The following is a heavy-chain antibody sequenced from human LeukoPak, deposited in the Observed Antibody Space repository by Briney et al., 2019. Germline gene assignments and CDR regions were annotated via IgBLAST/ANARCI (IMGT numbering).Heavy chain of an antibody. CDR1: GFTFSSYA. CDR3: AKARVPYDSSGYWDY. D-gene: IGHD3-22*01. V-gene: IGHV3-30-3*01. CDR2: ISYDGSNK. J-gene: IGHJ4*02. Sequence: GGSLRLSCAASGFTFSSYAMHWVRQAPGKGLEWVAVISYDGSNKYYADSVKGRFTISRDNSKNTLYLQMNSLRAEDTAVYYCAKARVPYDSSGYWDYWGQGTLVTVSS.